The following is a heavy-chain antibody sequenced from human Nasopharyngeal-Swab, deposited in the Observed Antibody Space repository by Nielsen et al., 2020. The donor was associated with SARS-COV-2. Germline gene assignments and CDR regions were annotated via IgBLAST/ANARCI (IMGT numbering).Heavy chain of an antibody. CDR2: IFSNDEK. D-gene: IGHD1-26*01. J-gene: IGHJ4*02. V-gene: IGHV2-26*01. Sequence: SGPTLVKPTETLTLTCTVSGFSLSNARMGVSWIRQSPGKALEWLAHIFSNDEKSYSTSLKSRLTISKDTSKSQVVLTMANMDPVDTATYYCARMYHGGSYLVDYWGQGTLVTVSS. CDR3: ARMYHGGSYLVDY. CDR1: GFSLSNARMG.